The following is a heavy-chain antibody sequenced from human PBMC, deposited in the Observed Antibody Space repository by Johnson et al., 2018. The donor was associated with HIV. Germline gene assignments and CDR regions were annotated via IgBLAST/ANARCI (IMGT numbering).Heavy chain of an antibody. V-gene: IGHV3-66*01. Sequence: VQLVESGGDLVQPGGSLRLSCAVSGFTVSSNYMSWVRRAPGKGLEWVSVIYSGGSTYYADPVKGRLPIFRDNSKNTVYLQMNSLRADDTAVYYCARRYCSGGRCLNPKDAFDIWGQGTMVTVSS. CDR1: GFTVSSNY. CDR3: ARRYCSGGRCLNPKDAFDI. D-gene: IGHD2-15*01. CDR2: IYSGGST. J-gene: IGHJ3*02.